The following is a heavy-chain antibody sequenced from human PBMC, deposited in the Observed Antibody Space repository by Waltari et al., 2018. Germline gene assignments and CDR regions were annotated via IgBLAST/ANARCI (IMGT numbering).Heavy chain of an antibody. D-gene: IGHD2-21*01. CDR1: GGTFSSYA. V-gene: IGHV1-69*14. Sequence: QVQLVQSGAEVKKPGSSVKVSCKASGGTFSSYAISWVRQAPGKGLEWMGGIIPIFGTANYAQKFQGRVTITADKSTSTAYMELSSLRSEDTAVYYCASAYCGGDCSPYYYYYYMDVWGKGTTVTVSS. CDR2: IIPIFGTA. CDR3: ASAYCGGDCSPYYYYYYMDV. J-gene: IGHJ6*03.